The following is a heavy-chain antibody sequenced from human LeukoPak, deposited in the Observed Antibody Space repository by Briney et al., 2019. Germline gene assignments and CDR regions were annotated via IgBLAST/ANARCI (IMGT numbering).Heavy chain of an antibody. Sequence: QPGGSLRLSCAASGFTFSSYWMHWVRQAPGKGLVWVSRINSDGSSTRYADSVKGRFTISRDNAKNTLYLQMNSLRAEGTAVYYCARDPSLYSSGWLFDYWGQGTLVTVSS. J-gene: IGHJ4*02. CDR3: ARDPSLYSSGWLFDY. V-gene: IGHV3-74*01. D-gene: IGHD6-19*01. CDR1: GFTFSSYW. CDR2: INSDGSST.